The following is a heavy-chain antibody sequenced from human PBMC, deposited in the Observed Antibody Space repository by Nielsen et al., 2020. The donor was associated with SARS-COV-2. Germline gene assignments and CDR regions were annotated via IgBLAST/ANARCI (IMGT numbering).Heavy chain of an antibody. D-gene: IGHD2-15*01. V-gene: IGHV3-21*01. J-gene: IGHJ4*02. CDR3: ARGGVTVAATR. CDR2: ISGSDSSI. Sequence: GESLKISCVASGFSFNYYSMSWVRQAPGKGLEWVSSISGSDSSITYADSVKGRFTMSRDNAKNSVYLQMSRPRAEDSAVYYCARGGVTVAATRRGQGTLVTVSS. CDR1: GFSFNYYS.